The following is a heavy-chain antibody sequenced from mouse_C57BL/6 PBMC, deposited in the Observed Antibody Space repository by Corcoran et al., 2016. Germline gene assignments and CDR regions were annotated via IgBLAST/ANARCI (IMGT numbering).Heavy chain of an antibody. J-gene: IGHJ3*01. CDR3: ARSAYYSYQAWFAY. V-gene: IGHV1-26*01. D-gene: IGHD2-12*01. Sequence: EVQLQQSGPELVKPGSSVKISCKASGYTFTDYYMNWVKQSHGKSLEWIGDINPNNGGTSYNQKFKGKATLTVDKSSSTAYMELRSLTSEDSAVYYCARSAYYSYQAWFAYWGQGTLVTVSA. CDR2: INPNNGGT. CDR1: GYTFTDYY.